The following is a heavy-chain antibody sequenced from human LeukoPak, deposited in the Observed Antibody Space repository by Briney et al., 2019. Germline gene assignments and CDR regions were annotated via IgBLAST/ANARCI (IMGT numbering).Heavy chain of an antibody. CDR3: AKAAFWSHFAG. CDR1: GFTFGSYG. V-gene: IGHV3-23*01. D-gene: IGHD3-3*01. J-gene: IGHJ4*02. Sequence: GGSLRLSCAASGFTFGSYGMTWVRQAPGKGLEWVSGISGNGGGTYYADSVKGRFTISRDNSKRILYLQMNSLRAEDTAVYYRAKAAFWSHFAGCGQGTLVTVSS. CDR2: ISGNGGGT.